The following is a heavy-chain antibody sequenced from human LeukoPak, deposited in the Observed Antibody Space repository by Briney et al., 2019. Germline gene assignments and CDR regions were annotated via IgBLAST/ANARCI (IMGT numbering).Heavy chain of an antibody. J-gene: IGHJ4*02. D-gene: IGHD3-22*01. CDR3: ASSYDSSGYYFFDY. V-gene: IGHV3-30*14. CDR2: ISYDGSNK. Sequence: GGSLRLSCAASGFTFSSYAMHWVRQAPGKGLEWVAVISYDGSNKYYADSVKGRFTISRDNSKNTLYLQMNSLRAEDTAVYYCASSYDSSGYYFFDYWGQGTLVTVSS. CDR1: GFTFSSYA.